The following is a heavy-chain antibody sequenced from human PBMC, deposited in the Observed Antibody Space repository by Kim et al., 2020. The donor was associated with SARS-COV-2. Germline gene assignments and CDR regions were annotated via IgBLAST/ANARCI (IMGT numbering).Heavy chain of an antibody. V-gene: IGHV1-8*01. Sequence: SGNTGYAQKFQGRVTMTRDTSISTAYLELSSLRSEDTAVYYCARGHHDYWGQGTLVTVSS. CDR3: ARGHHDY. J-gene: IGHJ4*02. CDR2: SGNT.